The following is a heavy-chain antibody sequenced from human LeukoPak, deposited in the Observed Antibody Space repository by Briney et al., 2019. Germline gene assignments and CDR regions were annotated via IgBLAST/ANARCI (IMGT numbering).Heavy chain of an antibody. Sequence: SETLSLTCTVSGVSISSYYWSWIRQPPGKGLEWIGYIYYSGSTNYNPSLKSRVTISVDTSKNQFSLKLSSVTAADTAVYYCARLLIIYGGKALVDSYYFDYWGQGTLVTVSS. J-gene: IGHJ4*02. CDR1: GVSISSYY. D-gene: IGHD4-23*01. V-gene: IGHV4-59*08. CDR2: IYYSGST. CDR3: ARLLIIYGGKALVDSYYFDY.